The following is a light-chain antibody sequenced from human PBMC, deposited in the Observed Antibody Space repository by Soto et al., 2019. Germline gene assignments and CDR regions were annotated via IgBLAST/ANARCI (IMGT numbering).Light chain of an antibody. CDR1: QSVSSNY. V-gene: IGKV3-20*01. CDR3: QYYGSSPWT. CDR2: SAF. Sequence: EIVLTQSPGTLSLSPGERGTLSCRASQSVSSNYLAWYQQKPGQAPRRLIYSAFSRAPGIPDRFSGSGSGTDFTLTISRLEPEDFAVYYCQYYGSSPWTFGQGTNVEIK. J-gene: IGKJ1*01.